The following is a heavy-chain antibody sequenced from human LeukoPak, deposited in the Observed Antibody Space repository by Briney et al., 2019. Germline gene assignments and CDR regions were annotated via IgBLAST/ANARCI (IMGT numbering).Heavy chain of an antibody. V-gene: IGHV3-11*04. J-gene: IGHJ4*02. CDR3: AKDLEGIGDYGGTSVRSLDS. CDR1: GFTFSDYY. Sequence: GGSLRLSCAASGFTFSDYYMSWIRQAPGKGLEWVSYISSSGSTIYYADSVKGRFTISRDNSKNTLYLQMNSLRAEDTAVYYCAKDLEGIGDYGGTSVRSLDSWGQGTLVPVSS. D-gene: IGHD4-23*01. CDR2: ISSSGSTI.